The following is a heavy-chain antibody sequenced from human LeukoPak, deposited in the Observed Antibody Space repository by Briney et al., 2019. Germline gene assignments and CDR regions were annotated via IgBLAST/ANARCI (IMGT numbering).Heavy chain of an antibody. CDR1: GFTFSNYG. CDR3: ARDGSSTRAPNWYFDL. V-gene: IGHV3-33*01. D-gene: IGHD1-26*01. CDR2: IWYDGSNK. J-gene: IGHJ2*01. Sequence: GGSLRLSCAASGFTFSNYGMHWVRQAPGKGLEWVAVIWYDGSNKYYADSVKGRFTISRDNSKNTLYLQMNSLRAEDTAVYYCARDGSSTRAPNWYFDLWGRGTLVTVSS.